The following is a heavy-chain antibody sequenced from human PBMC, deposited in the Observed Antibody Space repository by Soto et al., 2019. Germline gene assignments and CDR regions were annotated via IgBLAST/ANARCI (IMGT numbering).Heavy chain of an antibody. CDR2: ISYDGSNK. D-gene: IGHD7-27*01. CDR3: AKDLLGPGRAYGMDV. J-gene: IGHJ6*02. Sequence: QVQLVESGGGVVQPGRSLRLSCAASGFTFSSYGMHWVRQAPGKGLEWVAVISYDGSNKYYADSVKGRLTISRDNSKNTLYLQRNSPRAEDTAVYYCAKDLLGPGRAYGMDVWGQGTTVTVSS. V-gene: IGHV3-30*18. CDR1: GFTFSSYG.